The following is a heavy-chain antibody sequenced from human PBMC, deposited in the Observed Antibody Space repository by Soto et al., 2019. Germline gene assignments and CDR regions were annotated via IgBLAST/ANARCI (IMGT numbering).Heavy chain of an antibody. V-gene: IGHV4-59*08. J-gene: IGHJ2*01. Sequence: SETLSLTCTVSGDSISSYYWSWIRQPPGKGLEWIGYIYYSGSTNYNPSLKSRVTISVDTSKNQFSLKLSSVTAADTAVYYCARRYCSGGSCYKNWYFDLWGRGTLVTVSS. CDR3: ARRYCSGGSCYKNWYFDL. CDR2: IYYSGST. CDR1: GDSISSYY. D-gene: IGHD2-15*01.